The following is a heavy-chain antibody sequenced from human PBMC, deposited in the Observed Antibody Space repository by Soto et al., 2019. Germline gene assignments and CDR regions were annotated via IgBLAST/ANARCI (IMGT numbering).Heavy chain of an antibody. Sequence: ASVKVSCKASGGTFSSYAISWVRQAPGQGLEWMGGIIPIFGTANYAQKFQGRVTITADESTSTAYMELSSLRSEDTAVYYCARDDYGGNSFDYWGQGTLVTVS. CDR2: IIPIFGTA. D-gene: IGHD4-17*01. J-gene: IGHJ4*02. CDR1: GGTFSSYA. CDR3: ARDDYGGNSFDY. V-gene: IGHV1-69*13.